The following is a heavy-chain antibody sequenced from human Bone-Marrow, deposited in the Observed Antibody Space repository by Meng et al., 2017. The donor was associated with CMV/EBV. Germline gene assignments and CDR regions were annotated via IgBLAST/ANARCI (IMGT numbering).Heavy chain of an antibody. V-gene: IGHV3-33*06. D-gene: IGHD3-16*01. CDR1: GFTFSSYG. CDR3: AKGLEWFDP. J-gene: IGHJ5*02. Sequence: GGSLRLSCAASGFTFSSYGMHWVRQAPGKGLEWVAVIWYDGSNKYYADSVKGRFTISRDNSKNTLYLQMNSLRAEDTAVYYCAKGLEWFDPWGQGTPVTVSS. CDR2: IWYDGSNK.